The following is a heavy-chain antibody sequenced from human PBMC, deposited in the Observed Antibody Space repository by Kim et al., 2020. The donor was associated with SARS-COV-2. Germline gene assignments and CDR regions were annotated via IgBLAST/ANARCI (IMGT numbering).Heavy chain of an antibody. J-gene: IGHJ3*02. Sequence: GRVTMTRDTSTSTVYMELSSLRSEDTAVYYCAREGTTNGGNSPGDDAFDIWGQGTMVTVSS. D-gene: IGHD2-21*02. CDR3: AREGTTNGGNSPGDDAFDI. V-gene: IGHV1-46*01.